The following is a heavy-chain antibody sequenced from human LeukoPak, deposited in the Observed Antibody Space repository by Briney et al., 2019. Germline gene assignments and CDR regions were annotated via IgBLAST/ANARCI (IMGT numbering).Heavy chain of an antibody. CDR3: ARETKHCGGDCYAYYFDY. V-gene: IGHV4-39*07. Sequence: SETLSLTCTVSGASVSGSPYYWGWIRQPPGRGLEWIGSIYSSGSTYYNPSLKSRVTISVDTSKNQFSLKLSSVTAADTAVYYCARETKHCGGDCYAYYFDYWGQGTLVTVSS. CDR1: GASVSGSPYY. D-gene: IGHD2-21*02. CDR2: IYSSGST. J-gene: IGHJ4*02.